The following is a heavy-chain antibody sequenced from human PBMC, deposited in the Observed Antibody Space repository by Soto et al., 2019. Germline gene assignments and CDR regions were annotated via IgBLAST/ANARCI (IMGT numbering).Heavy chain of an antibody. D-gene: IGHD6-6*01. CDR2: ISASGGSA. Sequence: GGSLRLSCAAPGFRFGSYAMSWVRQAPGQGPEWLSVISASGGSAYYADSVRGRFTISRDNSKNTLYLQMKSLGAEDTAVYYCASSSALWHGMDAWGQGTTVTVSS. CDR3: ASSSALWHGMDA. V-gene: IGHV3-23*01. CDR1: GFRFGSYA. J-gene: IGHJ6*02.